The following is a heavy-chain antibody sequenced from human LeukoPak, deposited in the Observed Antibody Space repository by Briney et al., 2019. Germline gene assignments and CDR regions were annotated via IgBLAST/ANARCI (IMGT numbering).Heavy chain of an antibody. Sequence: SQTLSLTCTVSGGSISSGDYYWSWIRQPPGKGLEWIGYIYYSGSTYYNPSLKSRVTISVDTSENQFSLKLSSVTAADTAVYYCARVYGDYDDAFDIWGQGTMVTVSS. CDR3: ARVYGDYDDAFDI. D-gene: IGHD4-17*01. CDR2: IYYSGST. J-gene: IGHJ3*02. CDR1: GGSISSGDYY. V-gene: IGHV4-30-4*08.